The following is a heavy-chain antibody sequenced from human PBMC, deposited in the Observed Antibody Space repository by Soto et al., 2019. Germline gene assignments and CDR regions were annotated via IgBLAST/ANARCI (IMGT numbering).Heavy chain of an antibody. J-gene: IGHJ6*02. V-gene: IGHV4-61*01. Sequence: PSETLSLTCTVSGDSISSNNNYWSWIRQPPGEGLEWIGYISYSGTTSYSPSLKSRVTISVDTSKNQFSLKLSSVTAADTAVYYCARGSNYNWPYYYGMDVWGQGTTVTVSS. CDR3: ARGSNYNWPYYYGMDV. CDR2: ISYSGTT. D-gene: IGHD1-1*01. CDR1: GDSISSNNNY.